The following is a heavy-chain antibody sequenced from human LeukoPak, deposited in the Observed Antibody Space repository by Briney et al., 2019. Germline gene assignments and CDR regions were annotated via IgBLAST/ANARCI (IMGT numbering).Heavy chain of an antibody. CDR1: GGSISSYY. Sequence: SETLSLTCTVSGGSISSYYWSWIRQPPGKGLEWIGYIYYSGSTNYNPSLKSRVTISVDTSKNQFSLKLSSVTAADTAVYYCARAPPGVAFDIWGQGTTVTVSS. V-gene: IGHV4-59*08. CDR3: ARAPPGVAFDI. CDR2: IYYSGST. D-gene: IGHD2-8*01. J-gene: IGHJ3*02.